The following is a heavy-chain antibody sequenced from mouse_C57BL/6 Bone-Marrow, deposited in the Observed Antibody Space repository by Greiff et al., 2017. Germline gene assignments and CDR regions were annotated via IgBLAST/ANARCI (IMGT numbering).Heavy chain of an antibody. Sequence: QVQLKQSGPELVKPGASVKLSCKASGYTFTSYDINWVKQRPGQGLEWIGWIYPRDGSTKYNEKFKGKATLTVDTSSSTAYMELHSLTSEDSAVYFCARLEFDCSSWDWYFDVWGTGTTVTVSS. V-gene: IGHV1-85*01. CDR2: IYPRDGST. D-gene: IGHD1-1*01. J-gene: IGHJ1*03. CDR3: ARLEFDCSSWDWYFDV. CDR1: GYTFTSYD.